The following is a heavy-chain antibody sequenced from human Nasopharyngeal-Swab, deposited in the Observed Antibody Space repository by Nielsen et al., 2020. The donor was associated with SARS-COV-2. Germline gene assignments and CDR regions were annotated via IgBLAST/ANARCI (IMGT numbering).Heavy chain of an antibody. D-gene: IGHD4-17*01. CDR3: ARDAPAHYGAFY. Sequence: WIRQPPGKGLEWVAFIAHDASNEYYGDSVKGRLSISRDSSKNTLYLQMDSLRGEDTAVYYCARDAPAHYGAFYWGRGTRVTVSS. V-gene: IGHV3-30*03. CDR2: IAHDASNE. J-gene: IGHJ4*02.